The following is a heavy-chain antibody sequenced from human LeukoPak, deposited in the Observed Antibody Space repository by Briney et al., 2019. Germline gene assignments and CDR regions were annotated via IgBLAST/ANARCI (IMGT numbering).Heavy chain of an antibody. J-gene: IGHJ6*02. CDR3: ARVGFAGSGGMDV. Sequence: ASVKVSCKASGYTFTGYYMHWVRQAPGQGLEWMGWINPNSGGTNYAQKVQGRVTMARDTSISTAYMELSRLRSDDTAVYYCARVGFAGSGGMDVWGQGTTVTVSS. CDR1: GYTFTGYY. D-gene: IGHD3-10*01. V-gene: IGHV1-2*02. CDR2: INPNSGGT.